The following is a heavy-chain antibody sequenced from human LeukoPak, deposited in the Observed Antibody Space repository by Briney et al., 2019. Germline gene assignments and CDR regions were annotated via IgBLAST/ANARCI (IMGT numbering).Heavy chain of an antibody. CDR3: AKDLEVYDILTGYYDY. D-gene: IGHD3-9*01. CDR1: GFTFSSHG. CDR2: ISYDGSNK. J-gene: IGHJ4*02. V-gene: IGHV3-30*18. Sequence: GRSLRLSCAASGFTFSSHGMHWVRQAPGKGLEWVAVISYDGSNKYYADSVKGRFTISRDNSKNTLYLQMNSLRAEDTAVYYCAKDLEVYDILTGYYDYWGQGTLVTVSS.